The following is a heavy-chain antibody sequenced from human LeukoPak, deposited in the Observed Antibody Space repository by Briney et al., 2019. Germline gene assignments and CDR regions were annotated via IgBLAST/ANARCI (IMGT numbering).Heavy chain of an antibody. Sequence: ASVKVSCKASGYTFTGYYMHWVRQAPGQGLEWMGWINPNSGGTNYAQKFQGRVTMTRDTSISTAYMELSRLRSDDTAVYYCARVVDRGSPFEYFQHWGQGTLGTVSS. D-gene: IGHD1-26*01. CDR3: ARVVDRGSPFEYFQH. J-gene: IGHJ1*01. V-gene: IGHV1-2*02. CDR1: GYTFTGYY. CDR2: INPNSGGT.